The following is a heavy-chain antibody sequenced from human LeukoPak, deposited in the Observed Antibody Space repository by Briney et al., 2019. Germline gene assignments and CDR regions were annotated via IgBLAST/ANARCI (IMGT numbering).Heavy chain of an antibody. V-gene: IGHV3-48*04. Sequence: GGSLRLSCAASGFTFSSYSMNWVRQAPGKGLEWVSYISSSGSTIYYADSVKGRFTISRDNAKNSLYLQMNSLRAEDTAVYYCARLIAAAGLYYFDYWGQGTLVTVSS. CDR1: GFTFSSYS. CDR3: ARLIAAAGLYYFDY. D-gene: IGHD6-13*01. CDR2: ISSSGSTI. J-gene: IGHJ4*02.